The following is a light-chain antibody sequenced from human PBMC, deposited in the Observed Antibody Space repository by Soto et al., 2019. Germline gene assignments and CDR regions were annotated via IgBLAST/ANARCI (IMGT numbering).Light chain of an antibody. Sequence: IVMTKYKATLSVSPGERATLSCRASQSVNIYLAWYQQKPGQAPRLLIFGASYRATGIPARFSGSGSGTEFNLTISSLQSEDFAVYFCQQYDDWLLLTFGGGTKVDIK. CDR2: GAS. V-gene: IGKV3D-15*01. J-gene: IGKJ4*01. CDR1: QSVNIY. CDR3: QQYDDWLLLT.